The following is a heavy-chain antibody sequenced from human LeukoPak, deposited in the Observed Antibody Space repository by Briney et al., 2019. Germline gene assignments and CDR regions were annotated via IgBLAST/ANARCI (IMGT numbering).Heavy chain of an antibody. CDR1: GGSISSGSYY. Sequence: PSQTLSLTCTVSGGSISSGSYYWSWIRQPPGKGLEWIGYIYHSGSTYYNPSLKSRVTISVDRSKNQFSLKLSSVTAADTAVYYCARVISGWYYFDYWGQGTLVTVSS. V-gene: IGHV4-30-2*01. J-gene: IGHJ4*02. CDR3: ARVISGWYYFDY. D-gene: IGHD6-19*01. CDR2: IYHSGST.